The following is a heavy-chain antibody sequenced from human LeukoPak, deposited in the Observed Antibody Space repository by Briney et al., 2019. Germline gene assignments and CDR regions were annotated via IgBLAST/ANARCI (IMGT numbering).Heavy chain of an antibody. CDR3: ARDLEGYYYDSSGYYPAY. CDR2: INWIGGST. CDR1: GFTFDDYA. D-gene: IGHD3-22*01. V-gene: IGHV3-20*04. J-gene: IGHJ4*02. Sequence: PGGSLRLSCAASGFTFDDYAMSWGRQAPGKGLEWVSGINWIGGSTGYADSVKGRFTISRDNAKNSLYLQMNSLRAEDTALYYCARDLEGYYYDSSGYYPAYWGQGTLVTVSS.